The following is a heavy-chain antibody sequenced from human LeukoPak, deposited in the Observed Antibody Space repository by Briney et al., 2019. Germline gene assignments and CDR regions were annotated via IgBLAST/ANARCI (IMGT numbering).Heavy chain of an antibody. V-gene: IGHV3-7*01. Sequence: PGGSLRLSCAASGFTLGSNWMNWVRQAPGKGLEWVAIIKQDGSEKYYVDSVKGRFTISRDNAKNSLYLQMNSLRAEDTAVYYFARGNGFISDYWGQGTLVSVFS. D-gene: IGHD2-8*01. CDR3: ARGNGFISDY. CDR1: GFTLGSNW. J-gene: IGHJ4*02. CDR2: IKQDGSEK.